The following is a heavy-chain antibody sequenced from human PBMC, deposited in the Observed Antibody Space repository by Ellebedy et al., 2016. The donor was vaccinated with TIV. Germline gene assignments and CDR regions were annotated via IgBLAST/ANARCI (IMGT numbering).Heavy chain of an antibody. D-gene: IGHD3-22*01. J-gene: IGHJ4*02. CDR1: GFTFSTYW. Sequence: GESLKISCAASGFTFSTYWMHWVRQAPGKGLEWVANIKQDGSEIHYVDSVKGRFTISRDNAENSLYLQMNSLRAEDTAVYYCARAIGSGSSYWGQGTLVTVSS. CDR2: IKQDGSEI. CDR3: ARAIGSGSSY. V-gene: IGHV3-7*01.